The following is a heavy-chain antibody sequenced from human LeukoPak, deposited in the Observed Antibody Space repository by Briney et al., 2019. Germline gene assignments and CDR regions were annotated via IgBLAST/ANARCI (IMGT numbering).Heavy chain of an antibody. CDR3: ARGSSNLRFLEWLLYGHWFDP. CDR2: INHSGST. V-gene: IGHV4-34*01. Sequence: PSETLSLTCAVYGGSFSGYYWSWIRQPPGKGLEWIGEINHSGSTNYNPSLKSRVTISVDTSKNQFSLKLSSVTAADTAVYYCARGSSNLRFLEWLLYGHWFDPWGQGTLVTVSS. CDR1: GGSFSGYY. D-gene: IGHD3-3*01. J-gene: IGHJ5*02.